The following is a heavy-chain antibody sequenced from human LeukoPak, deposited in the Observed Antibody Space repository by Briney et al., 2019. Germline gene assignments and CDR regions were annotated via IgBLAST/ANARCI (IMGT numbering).Heavy chain of an antibody. D-gene: IGHD3-3*01. J-gene: IGHJ6*03. CDR2: IYYSGST. V-gene: IGHV4-30-4*08. CDR3: AREVTIFGVVLGGGQDMDV. CDR1: GGSISSGDYY. Sequence: SETLSLTCTVSGGSISSGDYYWSWIRPPPGKDLEWFGYIYYSGSTYYKPSLKSRVTISVDTSKNQFSLELSAVTAAGTAVYYWAREVTIFGVVLGGGQDMDVWGKGTTVTVSS.